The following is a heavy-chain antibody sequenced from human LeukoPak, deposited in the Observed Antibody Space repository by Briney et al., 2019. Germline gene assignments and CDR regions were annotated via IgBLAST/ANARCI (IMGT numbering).Heavy chain of an antibody. J-gene: IGHJ3*02. V-gene: IGHV3-23*01. CDR3: AKDPRFSYCSSTTCAYAFDI. D-gene: IGHD2-2*01. CDR1: GFTFSSYA. CDR2: ISGSGGNT. Sequence: PGGSLRLSCAASGFTFSSYAMSWVRQAPGKGLEWISTISGSGGNTYHADSVKGRFTISRDNSRNTLYLQMNSLRAEDTAVYYCAKDPRFSYCSSTTCAYAFDIWGQGTMVTASS.